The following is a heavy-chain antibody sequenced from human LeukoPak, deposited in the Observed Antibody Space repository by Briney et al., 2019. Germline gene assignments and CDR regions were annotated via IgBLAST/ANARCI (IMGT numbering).Heavy chain of an antibody. CDR3: AREGIRTSTLDY. D-gene: IGHD6-6*01. J-gene: IGHJ4*02. V-gene: IGHV1-69*13. CDR2: IIPIFGTA. CDR1: GYTFTSYG. Sequence: ASVKVSCKASGYTFTSYGISWVRQAPGQGLEWMGGIIPIFGTANYAQKFQGRVTITADESTSTAYMELSSLRSEDTAVYYCAREGIRTSTLDYWGQGTLVTVSS.